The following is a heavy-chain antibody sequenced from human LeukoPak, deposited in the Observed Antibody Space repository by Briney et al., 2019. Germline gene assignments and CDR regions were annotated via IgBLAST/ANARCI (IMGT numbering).Heavy chain of an antibody. J-gene: IGHJ6*02. D-gene: IGHD5-18*01. Sequence: GASVKVSCKASGYTFTSYDINWVRQATGQGLEWMGWMNPNSGNTGYARKFQGRVTMTRNTSISTAYMELSSLRSEDTAVYYCARDKVYSYGLYYYGMDVWGQGTTVTVSS. V-gene: IGHV1-8*01. CDR3: ARDKVYSYGLYYYGMDV. CDR1: GYTFTSYD. CDR2: MNPNSGNT.